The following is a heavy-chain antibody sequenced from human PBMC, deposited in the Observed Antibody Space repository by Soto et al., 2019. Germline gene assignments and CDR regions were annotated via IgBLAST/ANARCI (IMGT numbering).Heavy chain of an antibody. J-gene: IGHJ4*02. CDR2: ISATGTTT. Sequence: SLRLSCAASEFSFSSYALNWVRQAPGKGLEWVSAISATGTTTYYADSVKGRFTISRDNSKRTLFLQMDSLSPEDTAVYYCATYSSPFDYWGQGTLVTVSS. V-gene: IGHV3-23*01. CDR3: ATYSSPFDY. D-gene: IGHD6-13*01. CDR1: EFSFSSYA.